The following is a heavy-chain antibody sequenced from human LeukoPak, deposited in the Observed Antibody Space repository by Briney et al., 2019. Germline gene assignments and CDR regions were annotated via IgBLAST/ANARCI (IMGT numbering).Heavy chain of an antibody. CDR1: GFTFGTYT. CDR3: ARARGPYGDYHYFDY. Sequence: GRSLRLSCAASGFTFGTYTMHWVRQAPGKGLEWVSYISMSGSTIYYADSVKGRFTTSRDNARNSLYLQMNSLRAEDTAVYYCARARGPYGDYHYFDYWGQGTLVTVSS. V-gene: IGHV3-48*04. J-gene: IGHJ4*02. CDR2: ISMSGSTI. D-gene: IGHD4-17*01.